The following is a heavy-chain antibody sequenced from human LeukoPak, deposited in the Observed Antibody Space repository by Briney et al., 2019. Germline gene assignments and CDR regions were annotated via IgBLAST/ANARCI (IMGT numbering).Heavy chain of an antibody. V-gene: IGHV3-30*18. CDR2: ISYDGSNK. D-gene: IGHD2-8*01. CDR3: AKGGYCTNGVCYTYYYYYGMDV. CDR1: GFTFSSYG. J-gene: IGHJ6*02. Sequence: GGSLRLSCAASGFTFSSYGMHWVRQAPGKGLEWVAVISYDGSNKYYADSVEGRFTISRDNSKNTLYLQMNSLRAEDTAVYYCAKGGYCTNGVCYTYYYYYGMDVWGQGTTVTVSS.